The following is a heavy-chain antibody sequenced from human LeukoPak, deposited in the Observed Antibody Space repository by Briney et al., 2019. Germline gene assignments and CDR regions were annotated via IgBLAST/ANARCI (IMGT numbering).Heavy chain of an antibody. D-gene: IGHD6-19*01. CDR2: ISSSSSYI. CDR3: ARDQSSGWSSGAFDI. CDR1: GFTFSSYS. J-gene: IGHJ3*02. Sequence: GGSLRLSCAASGFTFSSYSMNWVRQAPGKGLEWVSSISSSSSYIYYADSVKGRFTISRDNAKNSLYLQMNSLRAEDTAVYYCARDQSSGWSSGAFDIWGQGTMVTVSS. V-gene: IGHV3-21*01.